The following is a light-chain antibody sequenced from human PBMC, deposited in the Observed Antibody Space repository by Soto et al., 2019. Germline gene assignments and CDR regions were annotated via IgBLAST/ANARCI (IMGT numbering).Light chain of an antibody. CDR3: QQRYSTQHT. Sequence: DIKMTQSPSYLSASVGDRVTITCRSSQGVSAYLLWYQQTQGRAPKLLIYSASNLVSGVPSRFSGSGAVTNFTLSIRSLQPEDFATYYCQQRYSTQHTFGQGTKLETK. CDR2: SAS. J-gene: IGKJ2*01. CDR1: QGVSAY. V-gene: IGKV1-39*01.